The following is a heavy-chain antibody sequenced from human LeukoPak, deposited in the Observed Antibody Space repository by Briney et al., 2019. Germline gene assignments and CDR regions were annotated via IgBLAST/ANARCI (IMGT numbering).Heavy chain of an antibody. CDR3: ARFWAASGPKLDYYYMDV. Sequence: SETLSLTCTVSGGSISSYYWSWIRQPAGKGLERIGRIYTSGSTNYNPSLKSRVTMSVDTSKNQFSLKLSSVTAADTAVYYCARFWAASGPKLDYYYMDVWGKGTTVTVSS. CDR2: IYTSGST. D-gene: IGHD1-14*01. J-gene: IGHJ6*03. V-gene: IGHV4-4*07. CDR1: GGSISSYY.